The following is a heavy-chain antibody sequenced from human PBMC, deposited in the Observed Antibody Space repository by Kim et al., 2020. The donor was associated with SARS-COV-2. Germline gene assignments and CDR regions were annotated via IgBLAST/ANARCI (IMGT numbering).Heavy chain of an antibody. CDR2: IKSKTDGGTT. Sequence: GGSLRLSCAASGFTFSNAWMSWVRQAPGKGLEWVGRIKSKTDGGTTDYAAPVKGRFTISRDDSKNTLYLQMNSLKTEDTAVYYCTTDQPLWLPRGWFDPWGQGTLVTVSS. CDR3: TTDQPLWLPRGWFDP. CDR1: GFTFSNAW. D-gene: IGHD3-22*01. J-gene: IGHJ5*02. V-gene: IGHV3-15*01.